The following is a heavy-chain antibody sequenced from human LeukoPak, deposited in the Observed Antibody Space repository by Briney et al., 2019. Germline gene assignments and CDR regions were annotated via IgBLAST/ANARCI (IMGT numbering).Heavy chain of an antibody. D-gene: IGHD3-22*01. CDR2: IYPGDSDT. J-gene: IGHJ4*02. CDR3: ARRGVDYYDSSGWYFDY. CDR1: GYSFTSYW. Sequence: GESLKISCKGPGYSFTSYWIGWVRQMPGKGLEWMGIIYPGDSDTRYSPSFQGQVTISADKSISTAYLQWSSLKASDTAMYYCARRGVDYYDSSGWYFDYWGQGTLVTVSS. V-gene: IGHV5-51*01.